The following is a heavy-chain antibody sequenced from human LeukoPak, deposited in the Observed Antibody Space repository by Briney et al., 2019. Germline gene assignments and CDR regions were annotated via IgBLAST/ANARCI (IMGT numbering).Heavy chain of an antibody. D-gene: IGHD6-13*01. V-gene: IGHV3-7*04. CDR3: ARGHSSSPNWFDP. Sequence: GGSLRLSCAASGFTFSTYWMNWFRQTPGKGLEWVAKIKADGGEKDHVASVKGRFTISRDNAKNSLYLQMNSLRAEDTAVYYCARGHSSSPNWFDPWGQGTLVTVSS. CDR2: IKADGGEK. CDR1: GFTFSTYW. J-gene: IGHJ5*02.